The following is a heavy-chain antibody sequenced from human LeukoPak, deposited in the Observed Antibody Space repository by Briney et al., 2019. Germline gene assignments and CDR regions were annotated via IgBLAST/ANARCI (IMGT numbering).Heavy chain of an antibody. CDR3: ARDRGAYDYDWFDP. D-gene: IGHD5-12*01. J-gene: IGHJ5*02. CDR2: IYSGGST. Sequence: GGSLRLSCAASGFTVSSNYMSWVRQAPGKGLEWVSVIYSGGSTYYADSVKGRFTISRDNSKNTLYLQMNSLRAEDTAVYYCARDRGAYDYDWFDPWGQGTLVTVSS. V-gene: IGHV3-53*01. CDR1: GFTVSSNY.